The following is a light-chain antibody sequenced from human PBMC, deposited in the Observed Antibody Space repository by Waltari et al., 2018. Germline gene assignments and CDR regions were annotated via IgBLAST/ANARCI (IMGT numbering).Light chain of an antibody. Sequence: EIVWTQSPGTLSLSPGERATLSCRASQSVGKYLAWYQQKPGQAPRLLLYHASNRATGIPDRFSGSGSGTDFSLTISRLEPEDFAIYFCQKYDSLPATFGQGTKVEIK. CDR2: HAS. V-gene: IGKV3-20*01. J-gene: IGKJ1*01. CDR1: QSVGKY. CDR3: QKYDSLPAT.